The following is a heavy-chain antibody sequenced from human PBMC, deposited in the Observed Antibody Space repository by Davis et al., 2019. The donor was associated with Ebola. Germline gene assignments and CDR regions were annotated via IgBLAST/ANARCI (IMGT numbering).Heavy chain of an antibody. CDR1: TVTFGVDA. CDR2: ISYDGVSK. V-gene: IGHV3-30-3*01. CDR3: VKGGSYYGSGNYWVRYYGMDV. D-gene: IGHD3-10*01. J-gene: IGHJ6*02. Sequence: GESLKISCAASTVTFGVDAMSWVRQAPGKGLEWVAIISYDGVSKYYADSVRGRFTISRDNSKNTVYLQMNSLTTEDTAVYYCVKGGSYYGSGNYWVRYYGMDVWGQGIKVTVSS.